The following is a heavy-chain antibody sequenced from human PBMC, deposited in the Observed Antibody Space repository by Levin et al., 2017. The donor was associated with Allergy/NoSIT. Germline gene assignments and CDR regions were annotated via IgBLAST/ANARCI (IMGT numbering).Heavy chain of an antibody. D-gene: IGHD5-24*01. CDR2: ISYDGSNK. V-gene: IGHV3-30*03. Sequence: GGSLRLSCAASGFTFSSYGMHWVRQAPGKWLEWVAVISYDGSNKYYADSVKGRFTISRDNSKNTLYLQMNSLRAEDTAVYYCASRDYLDYWGQGTLVTVSS. CDR3: ASRDYLDY. CDR1: GFTFSSYG. J-gene: IGHJ4*02.